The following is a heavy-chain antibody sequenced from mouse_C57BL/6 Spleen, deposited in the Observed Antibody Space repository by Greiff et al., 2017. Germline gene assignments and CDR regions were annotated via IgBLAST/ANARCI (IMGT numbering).Heavy chain of an antibody. Sequence: EVKLVESGGGLVQPGGSLKLSCAASGFTFSDFGMAWVRQAPRKGPEWVAFISNLAYSNYYADTVTGRFTISRENAKTTLYLEMSSLRSEDTAMYYCARDYGSIYAMDYWGQGTSVTVSS. CDR2: ISNLAYSN. V-gene: IGHV5-15*01. CDR3: ARDYGSIYAMDY. D-gene: IGHD1-1*01. J-gene: IGHJ4*01. CDR1: GFTFSDFG.